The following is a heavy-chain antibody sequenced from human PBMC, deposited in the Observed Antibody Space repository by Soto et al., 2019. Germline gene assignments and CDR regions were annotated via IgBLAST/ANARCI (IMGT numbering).Heavy chain of an antibody. Sequence: QVQLVESGGGVVQPGRSLRLSCAASGFSFSSYAMHWVRQAPGKGLEWVAVISYDGGNKYYADSVKGRFTISRDNSKNTLYLQMNSLRAEDTAVFYCARMGSDSTFDYWGQGTLVTVSS. CDR3: ARMGSDSTFDY. D-gene: IGHD6-13*01. CDR1: GFSFSSYA. CDR2: ISYDGGNK. J-gene: IGHJ4*02. V-gene: IGHV3-30-3*01.